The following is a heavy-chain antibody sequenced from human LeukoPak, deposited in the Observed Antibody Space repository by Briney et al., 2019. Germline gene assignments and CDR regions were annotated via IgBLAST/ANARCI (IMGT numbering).Heavy chain of an antibody. Sequence: SGPTLVKPTQTLTLTCTFSGFSLSTSGVGVGWIRQPPGKALGWLALIYWNDDKRYSPSLKSRLTITKDTSKNQVVLTMTNMDPVDTATYYCAHRRHDILTGYLNYFDYWGQGTLVTVSS. CDR2: IYWNDDK. J-gene: IGHJ4*02. D-gene: IGHD3-9*01. CDR1: GFSLSTSGVG. CDR3: AHRRHDILTGYLNYFDY. V-gene: IGHV2-5*01.